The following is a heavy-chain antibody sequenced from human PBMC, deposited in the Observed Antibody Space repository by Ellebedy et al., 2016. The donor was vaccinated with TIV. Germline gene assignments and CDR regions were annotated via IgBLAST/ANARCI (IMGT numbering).Heavy chain of an antibody. D-gene: IGHD3-16*01. Sequence: GESLKISCAASGFTFSSYAMHWVRQAPGKGLEWVAVISYDGSNKYYADSVKGRFTISRDNSKNTLYLQMNSLRAEDTAVYYCVRATKDVNGWVSIDYWGQGTLVTVSS. CDR1: GFTFSSYA. J-gene: IGHJ4*02. CDR2: ISYDGSNK. CDR3: VRATKDVNGWVSIDY. V-gene: IGHV3-30-3*01.